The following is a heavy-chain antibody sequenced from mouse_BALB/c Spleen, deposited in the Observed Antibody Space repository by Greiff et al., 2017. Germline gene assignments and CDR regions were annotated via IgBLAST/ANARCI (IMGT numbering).Heavy chain of an antibody. V-gene: IGHV2-9*02. CDR3: AKGDYDDAMDY. CDR2: IWAGGST. D-gene: IGHD2-4*01. CDR1: GFSLTGYG. Sequence: VKVVESGPGLVAPSQSLSITCTVSGFSLTGYGVHWVRQTPGKGLEWVGVIWAGGSTNYNSARMSRLTIIKDNSKSQVFLKMNSLQADDTAIYSCAKGDYDDAMDYWGQGTSVTVSS. J-gene: IGHJ4*01.